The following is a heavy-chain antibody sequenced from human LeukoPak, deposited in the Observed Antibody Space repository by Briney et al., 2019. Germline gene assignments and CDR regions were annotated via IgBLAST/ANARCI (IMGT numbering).Heavy chain of an antibody. V-gene: IGHV3-53*01. CDR1: GFTISTNY. CDR3: ARAPFYYDSSGYPYFDG. Sequence: PGGSLRLSCAASGFTISTNYMSWVRQAPGKGLEWVSVMYTGGSTCYADSVKGRFTISRDNSKNTLYLQMNSLRAEDTALYYCARAPFYYDSSGYPYFDGWGQGTLVTVSS. D-gene: IGHD3-22*01. CDR2: MYTGGST. J-gene: IGHJ4*02.